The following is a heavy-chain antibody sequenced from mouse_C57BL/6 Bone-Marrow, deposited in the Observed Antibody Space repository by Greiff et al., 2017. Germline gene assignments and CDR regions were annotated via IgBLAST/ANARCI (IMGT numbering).Heavy chain of an antibody. Sequence: EVKLMESGGGLVQSGRSLRLSCATSGFTFSDFYMEWVRQAPGKGLEWIAASRNKANDYTTEYSASVKGRFIVSRDTSQSILYLQMNALRAAETAIDYCARTFYDGYYGGCWYFDVWGTGTTVTVSS. CDR1: GFTFSDFY. CDR3: ARTFYDGYYGGCWYFDV. J-gene: IGHJ1*03. D-gene: IGHD2-3*01. V-gene: IGHV7-1*01. CDR2: SRNKANDYTT.